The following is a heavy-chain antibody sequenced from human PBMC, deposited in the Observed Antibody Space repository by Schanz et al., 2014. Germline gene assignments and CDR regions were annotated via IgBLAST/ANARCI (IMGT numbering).Heavy chain of an antibody. V-gene: IGHV3-30-3*01. CDR3: ARDRGYCSGGSCLTFDY. J-gene: IGHJ4*02. CDR2: ISNDGSIK. Sequence: VQLLESGGGLVQPGGSLRLSCAASGFTFSSYAMHWVRQAPGKGLEWVALISNDGSIKYYADSVEGRFTISRDNSKNTLYLQMNTLRAEDTAVYYCARDRGYCSGGSCLTFDYWGQGTLXTVSS. D-gene: IGHD2-15*01. CDR1: GFTFSSYA.